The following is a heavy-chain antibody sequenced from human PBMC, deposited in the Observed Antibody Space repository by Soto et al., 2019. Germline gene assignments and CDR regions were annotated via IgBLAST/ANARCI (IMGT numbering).Heavy chain of an antibody. CDR2: IIPILGIA. CDR1: GGTFSSYT. CDR3: AREGGYLYYYYYGMDV. J-gene: IGHJ6*02. D-gene: IGHD3-22*01. Sequence: ASVKVSCKASGGTFSSYTISWVRQAPGQGLEWMGRIIPILGIANYAQKFQGRVTITADKSTSTAYMELSSLRSEDTAVYYCAREGGYLYYYYYGMDVWGQATTVTVSS. V-gene: IGHV1-69*04.